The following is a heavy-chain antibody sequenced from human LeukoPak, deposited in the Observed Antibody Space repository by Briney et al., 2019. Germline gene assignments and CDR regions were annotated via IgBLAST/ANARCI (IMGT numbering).Heavy chain of an antibody. CDR1: GFTFSNYA. CDR2: ISYDGSNK. J-gene: IGHJ4*02. D-gene: IGHD2-15*01. Sequence: GGSLRLSCAASGFTFSNYAMHWVRQAPGKGLEWVAVISYDGSNKYSADSVKGRFTISRDNSKNTLYLQMNSLRAEDTAVYYCARDFLGYCSGGSCQRSYFFDYWGQGTLVTVSS. V-gene: IGHV3-30-3*01. CDR3: ARDFLGYCSGGSCQRSYFFDY.